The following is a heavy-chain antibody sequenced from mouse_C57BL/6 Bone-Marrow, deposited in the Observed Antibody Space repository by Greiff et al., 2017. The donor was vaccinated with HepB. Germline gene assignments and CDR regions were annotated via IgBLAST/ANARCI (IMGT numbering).Heavy chain of an antibody. J-gene: IGHJ2*01. D-gene: IGHD1-1*01. CDR2: IDPSDSYT. V-gene: IGHV1-50*01. CDR1: GYTFTSYW. Sequence: QVQLQQPGAELVKPGASVKLSCKASGYTFTSYWMQWVKQRPGQGLEWIGEIDPSDSYTNYNQKFKGKATLTVDTSSSTAYMQLSSLTSEDSAVYYCARDYYGLFDYWGQGTTLTVSS. CDR3: ARDYYGLFDY.